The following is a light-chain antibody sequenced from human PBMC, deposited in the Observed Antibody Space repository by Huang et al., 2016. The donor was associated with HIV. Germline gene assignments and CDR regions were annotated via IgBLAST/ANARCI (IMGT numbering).Light chain of an antibody. CDR2: AAS. V-gene: IGKV1-6*02. CDR1: QGIRNN. Sequence: AIQMTQSPSTLSASVGDRVTITGRASQGIRNNLAWYQQKPGEAPKVLIYAASTLQGGVPSRFSGSGSGTDFTLTISGLQPEDFAAYYCLQDYDYPRTFGQGTRLEI. J-gene: IGKJ2*01. CDR3: LQDYDYPRT.